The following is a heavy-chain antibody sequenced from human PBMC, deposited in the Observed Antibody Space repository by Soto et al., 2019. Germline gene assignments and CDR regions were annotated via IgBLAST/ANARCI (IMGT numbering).Heavy chain of an antibody. J-gene: IGHJ5*02. Sequence: SETLSLTCTVSGGSISSYYWSWIRQPPGKGLEWIGYIYYSGSTNYNPSLKSRVTISVDTSKNQFSLKLSSVNAADTAVYYFARDHDYIWGSYRSNWFDPWGQGTLVTVSS. D-gene: IGHD3-16*02. CDR2: IYYSGST. CDR3: ARDHDYIWGSYRSNWFDP. V-gene: IGHV4-59*01. CDR1: GGSISSYY.